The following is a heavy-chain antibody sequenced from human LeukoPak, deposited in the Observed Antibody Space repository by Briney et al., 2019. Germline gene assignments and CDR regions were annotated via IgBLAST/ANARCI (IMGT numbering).Heavy chain of an antibody. CDR2: ISSSGST. V-gene: IGHV4-4*07. J-gene: IGHJ4*02. CDR1: GGSIFTYY. CDR3: ARGGSVYYYDSSGYFDY. Sequence: PSETLSLTCTVSGGSIFTYYWSWIRQAAGKGLEWIGRISSSGSTDYNASLKSRVTMSVDTSKNQLSLKVISVTAADTAVYYCARGGSVYYYDSSGYFDYWGQGTLVTVSS. D-gene: IGHD3-22*01.